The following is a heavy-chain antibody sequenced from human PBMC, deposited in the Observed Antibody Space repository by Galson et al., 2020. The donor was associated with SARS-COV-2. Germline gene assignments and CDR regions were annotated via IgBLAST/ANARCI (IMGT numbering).Heavy chain of an antibody. CDR3: TRGGGSGRYYFDY. J-gene: IGHJ4*02. CDR2: IRNKAYGGTT. Sequence: GESLKISCSGSGFTFGDFAVSWVRQAPGKGLEWVSFIRNKAYGGTTEYATSVKGRFTISRDDSKSIAYLQMNSLKTEDTAVYYCTRGGGSGRYYFDYWGQGTLVTVSS. D-gene: IGHD2-15*01. V-gene: IGHV3-49*04. CDR1: GFTFGDFA.